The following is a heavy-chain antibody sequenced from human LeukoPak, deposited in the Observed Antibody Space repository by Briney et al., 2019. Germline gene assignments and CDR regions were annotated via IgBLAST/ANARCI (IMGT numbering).Heavy chain of an antibody. CDR3: ARSFPPERFDYDYGMDV. D-gene: IGHD2/OR15-2a*01. Sequence: ASVKVSCKASGYTFTSYYMHWVRQAPGQGLEWMGIINPSGGSTSYAQKFQGRVTMTRDTSTSTVCMELSSLRSEDTAVYYCARSFPPERFDYDYGMDVWGQGTTVTVSS. CDR1: GYTFTSYY. J-gene: IGHJ6*02. CDR2: INPSGGST. V-gene: IGHV1-46*01.